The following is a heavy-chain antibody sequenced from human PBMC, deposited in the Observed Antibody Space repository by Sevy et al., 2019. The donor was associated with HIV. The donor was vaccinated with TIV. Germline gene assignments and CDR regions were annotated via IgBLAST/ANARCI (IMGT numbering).Heavy chain of an antibody. CDR3: ARDRSSSWMNYFFDY. Sequence: GGSLRLSCAASGFTFSTYAMHWVRQAPGKGLEWVAVISHDGSNKSYADSVKGLFTISRDNSKNTLYLQMNSLRAEDTAVYYCARDRSSSWMNYFFDYWGQGALVTVSS. J-gene: IGHJ4*02. D-gene: IGHD6-13*01. V-gene: IGHV3-30*04. CDR1: GFTFSTYA. CDR2: ISHDGSNK.